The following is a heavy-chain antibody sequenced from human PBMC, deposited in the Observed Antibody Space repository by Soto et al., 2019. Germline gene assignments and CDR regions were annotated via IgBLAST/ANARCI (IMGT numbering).Heavy chain of an antibody. CDR1: GFRFNEYE. CDR3: ARETSYGQSATIVGEF. V-gene: IGHV3-48*03. D-gene: IGHD3-10*01. J-gene: IGHJ4*02. CDR2: INSGGSLI. Sequence: PGGSLRLSCVGSGFRFNEYEINWVRQAPGKGLEWISYINSGGSLIYYAASVKGRFTISRDNHKDSVYLQMNSLRADDRALYYCARETSYGQSATIVGEFWGQGTLVTVSS.